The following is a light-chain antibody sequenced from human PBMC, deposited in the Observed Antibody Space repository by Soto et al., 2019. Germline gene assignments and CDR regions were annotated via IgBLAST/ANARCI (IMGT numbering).Light chain of an antibody. J-gene: IGLJ1*01. Sequence: QSVLTQPASVSGSPGQSITISCTGTSSDVGSYNLVSWYQQHPGKAPKLMIYEVSKRPSGVSNRFSGSKSGNTASLTISGLQVEDEADYNCCSYAGSYVFRTGTKVT. CDR2: EVS. CDR1: SSDVGSYNL. CDR3: CSYAGSYV. V-gene: IGLV2-23*02.